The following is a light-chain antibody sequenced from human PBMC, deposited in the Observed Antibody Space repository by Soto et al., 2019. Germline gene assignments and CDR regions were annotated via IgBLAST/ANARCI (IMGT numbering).Light chain of an antibody. CDR2: GNS. Sequence: QSVLTQPPSVSGAPGQRVTISCTGSSSNIGAGYDAHWYRQLPGTAPKVLIYGNSNRPSGVPDRISGSKSGNTASLTVSGLQAEDEADYYCSSYAGSSNVFGTGTKLTVL. CDR3: SSYAGSSNV. CDR1: SSNIGAGYD. J-gene: IGLJ1*01. V-gene: IGLV1-40*01.